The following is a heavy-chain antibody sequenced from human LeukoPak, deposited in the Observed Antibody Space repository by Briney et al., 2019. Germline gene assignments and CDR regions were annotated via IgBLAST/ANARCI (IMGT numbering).Heavy chain of an antibody. CDR3: ARDPDYGASSVDY. D-gene: IGHD4-17*01. J-gene: IGHJ4*02. CDR2: ISSSSTYI. CDR1: EFTFSLYS. Sequence: GGSLRLSCAASEFTFSLYSMNWVRQAPGKGLEWVSSISSSSTYIYYADSVKGRFTISRDNAKNSLYLQMNSLRAEDTAVYYCARDPDYGASSVDYWGQGTLVTVSS. V-gene: IGHV3-21*01.